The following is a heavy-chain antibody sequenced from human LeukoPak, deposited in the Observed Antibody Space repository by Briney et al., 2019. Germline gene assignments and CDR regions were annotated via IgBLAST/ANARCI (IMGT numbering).Heavy chain of an antibody. CDR2: ISSSGDTI. Sequence: PGGSLRLSCAASGFTFSSYPMNWVRQAPGKGPQWVSYISSSGDTIYYADSVKGRFTTSRDNAKNSLYLQMNSLRAEDTAVYYCARDVGKSGYGDYWGQGTLVTVSS. CDR3: ARDVGKSGYGDY. D-gene: IGHD5-12*01. J-gene: IGHJ4*02. CDR1: GFTFSSYP. V-gene: IGHV3-48*04.